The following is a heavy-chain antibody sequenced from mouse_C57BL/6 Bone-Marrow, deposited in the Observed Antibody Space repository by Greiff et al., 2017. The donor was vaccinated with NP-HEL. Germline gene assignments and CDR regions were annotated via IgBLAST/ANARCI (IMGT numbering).Heavy chain of an antibody. CDR1: GYTFTSYW. D-gene: IGHD2-2*01. CDR3: ARGLVCLRQRDYYAMDY. V-gene: IGHV1-64*01. CDR2: IHPTSGST. Sequence: VQLQQPGAELVKPGASVKLSCKASGYTFTSYWMHWVKQRPGQGLEWIGMIHPTSGSTNYNEKFKSKATLTVDKSSSTAYMQLSSLTSEDSAVYYCARGLVCLRQRDYYAMDYWGQGTAVTVTA. J-gene: IGHJ4*01.